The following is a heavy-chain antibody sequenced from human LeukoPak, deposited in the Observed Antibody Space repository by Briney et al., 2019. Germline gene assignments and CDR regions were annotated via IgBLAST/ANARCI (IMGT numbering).Heavy chain of an antibody. CDR1: GFTFSSYW. CDR2: IKGDGSST. J-gene: IGHJ6*02. Sequence: GGSLRLSCAASGFTFSSYWMHWVRHTPGKGLVWVSRIKGDGSSTSYADSVKGRFTISRDNSKNTLYLQMNSLRAEDTAVYYCAKDGVAGTGHGMDVWGQGTTVTVSS. CDR3: AKDGVAGTGHGMDV. V-gene: IGHV3-74*01. D-gene: IGHD6-19*01.